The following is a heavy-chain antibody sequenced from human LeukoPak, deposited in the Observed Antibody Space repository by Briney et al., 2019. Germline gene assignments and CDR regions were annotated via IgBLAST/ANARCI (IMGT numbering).Heavy chain of an antibody. CDR3: ASRYCNGGGCSNLLDFFDY. D-gene: IGHD2-15*01. J-gene: IGHJ4*02. CDR2: INPNSGRT. CDR1: GYTFTGYY. V-gene: IGHV1-2*02. Sequence: ASAKVSCKASGYTFTGYYIHWVRQAPGQGLEWMGWINPNSGRTNYAQKFQGRVTMTRDTSISTAYMKLSSLRSDDTAVYYCASRYCNGGGCSNLLDFFDYWGQGALVTVSS.